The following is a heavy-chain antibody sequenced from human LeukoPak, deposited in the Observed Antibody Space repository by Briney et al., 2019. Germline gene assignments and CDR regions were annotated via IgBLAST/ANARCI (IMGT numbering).Heavy chain of an antibody. D-gene: IGHD2-8*01. CDR2: IYYSGST. Sequence: PSETLSLTCTVSGGSISSGGYYWSWIRQHPGKGLEWIGYIYYSGSTYYNPSLKSRVTISVATSKNQFSLKLSSVTAADTAVYYCQRVRSTNGVWYYFDYWGQGTLVTVSS. CDR1: GGSISSGGYY. CDR3: QRVRSTNGVWYYFDY. J-gene: IGHJ4*02. V-gene: IGHV4-31*03.